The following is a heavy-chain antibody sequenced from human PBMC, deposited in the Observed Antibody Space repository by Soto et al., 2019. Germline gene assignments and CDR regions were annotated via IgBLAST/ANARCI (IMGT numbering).Heavy chain of an antibody. D-gene: IGHD2-15*01. CDR2: ISYEGSNK. Sequence: GGSLRLSCAASGFTFSSYAMHWVRQAPGKGLEWVAVISYEGSNKNYADSVKGRFTMSRDNSKNTLYLQMNSLRAEDTAVYYCARVDLCSGGSCYGRALDYWGQGTLVTVSS. CDR1: GFTFSSYA. J-gene: IGHJ4*02. V-gene: IGHV3-30-3*01. CDR3: ARVDLCSGGSCYGRALDY.